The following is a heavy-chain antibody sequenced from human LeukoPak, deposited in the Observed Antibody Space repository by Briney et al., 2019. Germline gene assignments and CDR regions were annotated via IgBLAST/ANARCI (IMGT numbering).Heavy chain of an antibody. CDR2: IWSDGTNR. CDR3: ARGSESFSGGFDY. CDR1: GFTFSSYG. V-gene: IGHV3-33*01. J-gene: IGHJ4*02. D-gene: IGHD1-26*01. Sequence: GGSLRLSCAASGFTFSSYGMHWVRQTPGKGLEWVTIIWSDGTNRYYADSVKGRFTISRDNSKNTLYLQMNSLRAEDTAVYYCARGSESFSGGFDYWGQGTLVTVSS.